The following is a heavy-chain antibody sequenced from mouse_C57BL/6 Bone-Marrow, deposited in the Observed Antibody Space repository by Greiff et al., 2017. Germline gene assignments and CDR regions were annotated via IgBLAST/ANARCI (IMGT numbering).Heavy chain of an antibody. D-gene: IGHD1-1*01. CDR1: GFTFSNYW. CDR3: TAITAVVATWRGYAMDY. Sequence: EVKLEESGGGLVQPGGSMKLSCVASGFTFSNYWMNWVRQSPEKGLEWVAQIRLKSDYYATHYAVSGKGRFTISTDDSKSSVYLQMNNLRAEDTGIYYCTAITAVVATWRGYAMDYWGQGTSVTVSS. CDR2: IRLKSDYYAT. J-gene: IGHJ4*01. V-gene: IGHV6-3*01.